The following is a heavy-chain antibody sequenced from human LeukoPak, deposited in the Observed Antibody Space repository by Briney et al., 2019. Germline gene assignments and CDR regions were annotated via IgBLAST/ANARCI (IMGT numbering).Heavy chain of an antibody. D-gene: IGHD4-17*01. Sequence: GGSLRLSCAASGFTFSSYWMSWVRQAPGKGLERVAFIRYDGSNKYYADSVKGRFTISRDNSKNTLYLQMNSLRAEDTAVYYCAKVSDYGDYQDGYWGQGTLVTVSS. V-gene: IGHV3-30*02. CDR3: AKVSDYGDYQDGY. CDR2: IRYDGSNK. J-gene: IGHJ4*02. CDR1: GFTFSSYW.